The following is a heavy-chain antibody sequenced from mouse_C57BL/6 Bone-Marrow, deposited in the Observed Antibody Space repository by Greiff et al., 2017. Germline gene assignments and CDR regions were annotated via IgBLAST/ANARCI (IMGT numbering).Heavy chain of an antibody. Sequence: QVQLQQPGAELVKPGASVKLSCKASGYTFTSYWMQWVKQRPGQGLEWIGEIDPSDSYTNYNQKFKGKATLTVDTSSSTAYMQLSSLTSEDSAVYYCAREGCAYWGQGTLVTVSA. J-gene: IGHJ3*01. CDR3: AREGCAY. CDR2: IDPSDSYT. V-gene: IGHV1-50*01. CDR1: GYTFTSYW.